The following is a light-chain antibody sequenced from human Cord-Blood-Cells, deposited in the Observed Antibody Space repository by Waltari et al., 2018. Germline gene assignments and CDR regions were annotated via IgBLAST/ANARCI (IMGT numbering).Light chain of an antibody. CDR3: SSYTSSSTWV. CDR2: GVS. V-gene: IGLV2-14*03. CDR1: SSDVGGYNY. J-gene: IGLJ3*02. Sequence: QSALTQPASVSGSPGQSITISCTGTSSDVGGYNYVSWYQHHPGKAPKLMLYGVSKRPSGFSNRFSGSKSGNTASLTISGLQAEDEADYYCSSYTSSSTWVFGGGTKLTVL.